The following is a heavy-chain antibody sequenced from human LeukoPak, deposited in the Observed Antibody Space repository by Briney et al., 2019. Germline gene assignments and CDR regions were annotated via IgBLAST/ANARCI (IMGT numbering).Heavy chain of an antibody. V-gene: IGHV1-18*01. D-gene: IGHD4-17*01. CDR2: ISAYNGNT. Sequence: ASVTVSCKASGYTFTSYGISWVRQAPGQGLEWMGWISAYNGNTNYAQKVQGRVTMTTDTSTSTAYMELRSLRSDDTAVYYCARDRDYGDYVGWDWGQGTLVTVSS. CDR3: ARDRDYGDYVGWD. J-gene: IGHJ4*02. CDR1: GYTFTSYG.